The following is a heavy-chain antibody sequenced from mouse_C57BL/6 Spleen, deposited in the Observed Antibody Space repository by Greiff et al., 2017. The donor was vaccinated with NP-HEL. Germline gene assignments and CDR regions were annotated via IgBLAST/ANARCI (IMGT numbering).Heavy chain of an antibody. J-gene: IGHJ2*01. CDR3: ARNDYDGRYFDY. CDR1: GYTFTDYN. Sequence: VQLQQSGPELVKPGASVKMSCKASGYTFTDYNMHWVKQSHGKSLEWIGYINPNNGGTSYNQKFKGKATLTVNKSSSTAYMELRSLTSEDSAVYYCARNDYDGRYFDYWGQGTTLTVSS. D-gene: IGHD2-4*01. V-gene: IGHV1-22*01. CDR2: INPNNGGT.